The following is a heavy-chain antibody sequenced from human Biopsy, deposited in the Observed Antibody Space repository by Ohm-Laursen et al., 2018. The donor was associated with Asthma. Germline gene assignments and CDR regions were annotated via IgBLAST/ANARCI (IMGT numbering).Heavy chain of an antibody. D-gene: IGHD3-3*01. Sequence: SLRLSCAASGFTFSSYGMRWVRQAPGKGLEWVAVIWYDGSNKYYADSVKGRFTISRDNSKNTLYLQMNSLRAEDTAVYYCARSIYDFWSGYYGMDVWGQGTTVTVSS. J-gene: IGHJ6*02. CDR3: ARSIYDFWSGYYGMDV. CDR2: IWYDGSNK. V-gene: IGHV3-33*01. CDR1: GFTFSSYG.